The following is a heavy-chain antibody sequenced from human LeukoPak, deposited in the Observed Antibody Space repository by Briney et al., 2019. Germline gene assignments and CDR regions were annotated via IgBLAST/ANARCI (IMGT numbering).Heavy chain of an antibody. J-gene: IGHJ4*02. V-gene: IGHV3-53*01. CDR1: GFTVSSNY. D-gene: IGHD6-13*01. CDR2: IYSGGST. CDR3: AKEPGEQQLYFDY. Sequence: GGSLRLSCAASGFTVSSNYMSWVRQAPGKGLEWVSVIYSGGSTYYADSVKGRFTISRDNSKNTLDLQMNSLRAEDTAVYYCAKEPGEQQLYFDYWGQGTLVTVSS.